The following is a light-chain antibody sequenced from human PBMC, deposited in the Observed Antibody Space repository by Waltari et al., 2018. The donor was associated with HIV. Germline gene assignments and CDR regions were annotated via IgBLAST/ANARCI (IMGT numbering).Light chain of an antibody. CDR2: EGN. J-gene: IGLJ2*01. V-gene: IGLV2-23*03. CDR3: SSYTSFSTVL. Sequence: QSALTQPASVSGSPGQSITISCTGSSSDVGTYSLVSWYQHHPGKAPNLMIYEGNKRHSGVSNRFSGSKSCNTASLTISGLQAEDEADYYCSSYTSFSTVLFGGGTKLTVL. CDR1: SSDVGTYSL.